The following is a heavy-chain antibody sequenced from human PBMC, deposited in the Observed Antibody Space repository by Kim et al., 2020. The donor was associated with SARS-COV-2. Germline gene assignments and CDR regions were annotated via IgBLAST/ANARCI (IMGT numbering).Heavy chain of an antibody. Sequence: GNPNYNPSLKSRVTMSVDTSNNQFSLNLTSVPAADTAVYYCATYNSVYYYNWGQGTLVTVSS. CDR3: ATYNSVYYYN. J-gene: IGHJ4*02. V-gene: IGHV4-59*10. D-gene: IGHD3-22*01. CDR2: GNP.